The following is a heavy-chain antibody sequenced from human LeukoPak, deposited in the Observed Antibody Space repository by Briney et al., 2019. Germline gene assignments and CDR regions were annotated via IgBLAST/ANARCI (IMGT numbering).Heavy chain of an antibody. Sequence: RASVKVSCKASGYTFTGYYMHWVRQAPGQGLEWMGWIDPNSGGTNYAQKFQGWVTMTRDTSISTAYMELSRLRSDDTAVYCCARAYSSGWLKEYYFDYWGQGTLVTVSS. CDR3: ARAYSSGWLKEYYFDY. J-gene: IGHJ4*02. CDR1: GYTFTGYY. V-gene: IGHV1-2*04. D-gene: IGHD6-19*01. CDR2: IDPNSGGT.